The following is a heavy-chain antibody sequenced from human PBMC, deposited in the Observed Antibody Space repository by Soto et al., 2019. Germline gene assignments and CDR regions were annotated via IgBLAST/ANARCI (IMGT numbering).Heavy chain of an antibody. J-gene: IGHJ5*02. Sequence: SVKVSCKASGGTFSSYAISWVRQAPGQGLEWMGGIIPIFGTANYAQKFQGRVTITADESTSTAYMELSSVTAADTAVYYCARAVLWFGELYHWGQGTLVTVSS. V-gene: IGHV1-69*13. CDR1: GGTFSSYA. CDR2: IIPIFGTA. CDR3: ARAVLWFGELYH. D-gene: IGHD3-10*01.